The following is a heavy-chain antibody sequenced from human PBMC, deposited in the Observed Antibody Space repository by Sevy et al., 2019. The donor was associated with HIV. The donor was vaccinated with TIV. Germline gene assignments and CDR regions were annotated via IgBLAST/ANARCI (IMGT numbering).Heavy chain of an antibody. Sequence: GGSLRLSCAASGFTFSSYWMHWVRQAPGKGLVWVSRINSDGSSTNYVDSVKGRFTISRDNAKKTLYLQMNSLTAEDTALYYCIVVATNYLHYWGQGTLVTVSS. J-gene: IGHJ4*02. CDR2: INSDGSST. CDR1: GFTFSSYW. D-gene: IGHD1-26*01. V-gene: IGHV3-74*01. CDR3: IVVATNYLHY.